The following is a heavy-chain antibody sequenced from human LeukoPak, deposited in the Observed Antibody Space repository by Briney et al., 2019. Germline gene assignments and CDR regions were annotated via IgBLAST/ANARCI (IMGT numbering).Heavy chain of an antibody. Sequence: SETLSLTCTVSGGSISGYFWSWIRQPPGKGLELIGFIYYTGSTYYNPSLKSRVTISVDTSKNQFSLKLNFVTAADTAVYYCARVSYQEGVDYWGQGTLVTVSS. J-gene: IGHJ4*02. CDR3: ARVSYQEGVDY. V-gene: IGHV4-59*08. D-gene: IGHD2-2*01. CDR2: IYYTGST. CDR1: GGSISGYF.